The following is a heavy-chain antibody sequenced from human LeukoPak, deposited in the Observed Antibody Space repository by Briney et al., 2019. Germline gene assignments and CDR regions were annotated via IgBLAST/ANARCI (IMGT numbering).Heavy chain of an antibody. J-gene: IGHJ4*02. CDR3: ARYEYTSGQMFDY. CDR2: IDSSSSTI. D-gene: IGHD6-19*01. V-gene: IGHV3-48*02. CDR1: GFTFSSYS. Sequence: GGSLRLSCAASGFTFSSYSMNWVRQAPGKGLEWVSYIDSSSSTIYYADSVKGRFTISRDNAKNSLYLQMNSLRDEDTAVYYCARYEYTSGQMFDYWGQGTLVTVSS.